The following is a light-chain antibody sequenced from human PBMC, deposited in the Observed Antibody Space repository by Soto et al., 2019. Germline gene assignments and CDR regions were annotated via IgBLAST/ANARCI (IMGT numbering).Light chain of an antibody. CDR3: QQYSSGSPP. Sequence: DIVRTQFPDALALSMRKRATINCKSSQSVLYSSNNKNYLAWYQQKPGQAPRLLIYDASTRATGIPARFSGSGSATEFTLTIFILQSEAFSVYSCQQYSSGSPPFRVWANVE. V-gene: IGKV4-1*01. CDR2: DAS. CDR1: QSVLYSSNNKNY. J-gene: IGKJ4*01.